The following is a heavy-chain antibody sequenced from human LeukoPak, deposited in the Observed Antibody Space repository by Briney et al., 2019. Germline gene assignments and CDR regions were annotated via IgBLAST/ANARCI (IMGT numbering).Heavy chain of an antibody. J-gene: IGHJ3*02. Sequence: SETLSLTCTVSGGSISYYYWNWIRQPPGKGLEWIGYIYSSGSTNYNPSLKSRGTISLDTSKNQFSLKLSSVTAADTAVYYCARMGDYYDSSGYRHDAFDIWGQGTMVTVSS. D-gene: IGHD3-22*01. V-gene: IGHV4-59*01. CDR2: IYSSGST. CDR1: GGSISYYY. CDR3: ARMGDYYDSSGYRHDAFDI.